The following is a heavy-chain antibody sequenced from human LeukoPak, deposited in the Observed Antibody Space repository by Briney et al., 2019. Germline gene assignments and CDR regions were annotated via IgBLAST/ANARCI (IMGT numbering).Heavy chain of an antibody. CDR3: PRVRRAVAANYYYYGMDV. D-gene: IGHD6-19*01. CDR2: INHSGST. CDR1: GGSFSGYY. J-gene: IGHJ6*02. V-gene: IGHV4-34*01. Sequence: PSETLSLTCAVYGGSFSGYYWSWIRQPPGKGLEWIGEINHSGSTNYNPSLKSRVTMSVDTSKNQVSLRLSSVTAADTAVYYCPRVRRAVAANYYYYGMDVWGQGTTVTVSS.